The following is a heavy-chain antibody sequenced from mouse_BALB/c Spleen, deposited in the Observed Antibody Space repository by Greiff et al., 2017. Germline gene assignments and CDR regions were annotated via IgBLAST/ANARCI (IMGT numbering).Heavy chain of an antibody. D-gene: IGHD6-1*01. J-gene: IGHJ2*01. CDR2: ISYDGSN. Sequence: EVQLVESGPGLVKPSQSLSLTCSVTGYSITSGYYWNWIRQFPGNKLEWMGYISYDGSNNYNPSLKNRISITRDTSKNQFFLKLNSVTTEDTATYYCAREGGHVDYWGQGTTLTVSS. CDR1: GYSITSGYY. V-gene: IGHV3-6*02. CDR3: AREGGHVDY.